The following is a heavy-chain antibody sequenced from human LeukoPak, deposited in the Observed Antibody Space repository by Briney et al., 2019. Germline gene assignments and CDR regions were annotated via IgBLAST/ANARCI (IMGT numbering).Heavy chain of an antibody. D-gene: IGHD3-10*01. CDR1: GGSISSYY. J-gene: IGHJ6*03. CDR3: ARVEEGYGSGRRENYYYYYMDV. Sequence: SETLSLTCTVSGGSISSYYWSWIRQPPRKGLQWIGYIHYTGSTNYNPSLKSRVTISVNTSKNQFSLKLSSVTAADTAVYYCARVEEGYGSGRRENYYYYYMDVWGKGTTVTISS. CDR2: IHYTGST. V-gene: IGHV4-59*01.